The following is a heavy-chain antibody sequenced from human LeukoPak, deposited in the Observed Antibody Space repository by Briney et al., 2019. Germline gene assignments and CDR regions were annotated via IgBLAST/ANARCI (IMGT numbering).Heavy chain of an antibody. CDR2: IYHSGST. D-gene: IGHD6-13*01. V-gene: IGHV4-30-2*01. J-gene: IGHJ3*02. CDR1: GGSISSGGYY. Sequence: SETLSLTCTVSGGSISSGGYYWSWIRQPPGKGLEWIGYIYHSGSTYYNPSLKSRVTISVDRSKNQFSLKLSSVTAADTAVYYCARDRNSFGIASSSWSHDVFDIWGQGTMVTVSS. CDR3: ARDRNSFGIASSSWSHDVFDI.